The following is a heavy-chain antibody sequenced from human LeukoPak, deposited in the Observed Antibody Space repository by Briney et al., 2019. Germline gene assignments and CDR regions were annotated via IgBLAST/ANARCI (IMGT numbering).Heavy chain of an antibody. CDR1: GFTVSSNY. D-gene: IGHD3-10*01. CDR2: TYSGGST. V-gene: IGHV3-53*04. J-gene: IGHJ5*02. CDR3: ASGLVARGVIT. Sequence: GGSLRLSCAASGFTVSSNYMSWVRQAPGEGLEWVSVTYSGGSTYYADSVKGRFTTSRHNSKNTLYLQMNSLSAEDTAVYYCASGLVARGVITWGQGTLVTVSS.